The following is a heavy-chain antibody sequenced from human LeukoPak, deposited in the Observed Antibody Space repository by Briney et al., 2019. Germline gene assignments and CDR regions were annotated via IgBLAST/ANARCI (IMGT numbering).Heavy chain of an antibody. CDR3: ARGGNYDSSFAEYFQH. CDR1: GGSISSYY. J-gene: IGHJ1*01. Sequence: SETLSLTCTVSGGSISSYYWSWIRQPPGKGLEWIGYIYYSGGTNYNPSLKSRVTISVDTSKNQFSLKLSSVTAADTTVYYCARGGNYDSSFAEYFQHWGQGTLVTVSS. CDR2: IYYSGGT. D-gene: IGHD3-22*01. V-gene: IGHV4-59*01.